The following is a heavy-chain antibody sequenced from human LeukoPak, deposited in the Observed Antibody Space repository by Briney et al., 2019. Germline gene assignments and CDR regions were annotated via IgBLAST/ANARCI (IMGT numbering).Heavy chain of an antibody. CDR2: INHSGST. Sequence: SETLSLTCAVYGGSFSGYYWSWIRQPPGKGLEWIGEINHSGSTNYNPSLKSRVTISVDTSKNQFSLKLSSVTAPDTAVYYCARGEGYDFWSGYQIDYWGQGTLVTVSS. CDR3: ARGEGYDFWSGYQIDY. D-gene: IGHD3-3*01. CDR1: GGSFSGYY. J-gene: IGHJ4*02. V-gene: IGHV4-34*01.